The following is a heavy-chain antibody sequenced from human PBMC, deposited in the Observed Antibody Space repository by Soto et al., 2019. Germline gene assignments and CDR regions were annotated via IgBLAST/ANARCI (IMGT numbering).Heavy chain of an antibody. CDR2: ISYDGTNK. CDR3: AKDGGGYNYGYVMLDKYDYGMDV. J-gene: IGHJ6*02. CDR1: GFTFSTYA. V-gene: IGHV3-30-3*01. D-gene: IGHD5-18*01. Sequence: QVQLVESGGGVVQPGRSLRLSCAASGFTFSTYAMHWVRQAPGKGLEWVAVISYDGTNKYYADSVRGRFTISRDNSKNPMVLQMNSLRAEDTAVYYCAKDGGGYNYGYVMLDKYDYGMDVWGQGTTVTVSS.